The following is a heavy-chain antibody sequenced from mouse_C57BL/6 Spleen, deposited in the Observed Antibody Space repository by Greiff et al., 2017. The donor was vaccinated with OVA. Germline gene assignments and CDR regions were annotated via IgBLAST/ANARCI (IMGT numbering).Heavy chain of an antibody. CDR1: GYSFTGYF. CDR2: INPYNGDT. V-gene: IGHV1-37*01. J-gene: IGHJ4*01. Sequence: EVQLVESGPELVKPGASVKISCKASGYSFTGYFMNWVKQSHGKSLEWIGRINPYNGDTFYNQKFKGKATLTVDKSSSTAHMELLSLTSEDFAVYYCARFYDYDSLGYYAMDYWGQGTSVTVSS. D-gene: IGHD2-4*01. CDR3: ARFYDYDSLGYYAMDY.